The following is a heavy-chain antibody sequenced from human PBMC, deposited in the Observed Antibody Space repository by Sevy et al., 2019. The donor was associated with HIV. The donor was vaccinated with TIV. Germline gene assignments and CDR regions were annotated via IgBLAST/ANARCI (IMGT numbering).Heavy chain of an antibody. Sequence: GGSLRLSCAASGFTFSSYAMSWVRQAPGKGLDWVSAISGGGGSTYYADSGKGRFTISRDNSKNTLYLQMNSLRAEDTAVYYCAKGIEMATKHNWFDPWGQGTLVTVSS. D-gene: IGHD5-12*01. J-gene: IGHJ5*02. CDR1: GFTFSSYA. CDR3: AKGIEMATKHNWFDP. V-gene: IGHV3-23*01. CDR2: ISGGGGST.